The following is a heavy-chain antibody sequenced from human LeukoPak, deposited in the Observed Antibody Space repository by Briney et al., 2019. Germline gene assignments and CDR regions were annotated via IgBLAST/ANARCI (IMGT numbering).Heavy chain of an antibody. D-gene: IGHD6-6*01. V-gene: IGHV4-31*03. Sequence: SETLSLTCTVSGGSISSGGYYWSWIRQHPGKGLEWIGYIYYSGSTYYNPSLKSRVTISVDTSKNQFSLKLSSVTAADTAVYYCARALIAARRVYYYYMDVWGKGTTVTVSS. CDR1: GGSISSGGYY. J-gene: IGHJ6*03. CDR3: ARALIAARRVYYYYMDV. CDR2: IYYSGST.